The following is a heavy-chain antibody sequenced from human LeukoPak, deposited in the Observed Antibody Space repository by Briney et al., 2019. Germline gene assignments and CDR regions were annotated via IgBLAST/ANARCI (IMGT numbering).Heavy chain of an antibody. D-gene: IGHD3-10*02. CDR3: AELGITMIGGV. CDR1: GFTFSSYE. J-gene: IGHJ6*04. V-gene: IGHV3-48*03. Sequence: GGSLRLSCAASGFTFSSYEMNWVRQAPGKGLEWVSYIISSGSTKNYADSVKGRFTISRDNAKNSLYLQMNSLRAEDTAVYYCAELGITMIGGVWGKGTTVTISS. CDR2: IISSGSTK.